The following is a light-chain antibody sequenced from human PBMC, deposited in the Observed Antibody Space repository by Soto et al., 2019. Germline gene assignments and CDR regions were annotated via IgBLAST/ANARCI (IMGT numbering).Light chain of an antibody. Sequence: EIVLTQSPATLSLSPGERATLSCRASQSVSSYLAWYQQKPGQAPRLLIYDASNRATGIPARFSGSGSVTDFNLTISSLEPEDFAVYYCQQRSNWPRTFGQGTKLEIK. V-gene: IGKV3-11*01. CDR2: DAS. CDR3: QQRSNWPRT. J-gene: IGKJ2*01. CDR1: QSVSSY.